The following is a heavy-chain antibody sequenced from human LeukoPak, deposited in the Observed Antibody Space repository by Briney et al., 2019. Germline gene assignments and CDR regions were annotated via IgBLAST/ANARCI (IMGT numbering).Heavy chain of an antibody. J-gene: IGHJ4*02. Sequence: SETLSLTCTVSGGSISSGNYYWSWIRQPAGKGLEWIGRIYTSGSTNYNPSLKSRVTISVDTSKNQFSLKLSSVTAADTAVYYCARVAVAGMVDYWGQGTLVTVSS. CDR2: IYTSGST. V-gene: IGHV4-61*02. CDR3: ARVAVAGMVDY. CDR1: GGSISSGNYY. D-gene: IGHD6-19*01.